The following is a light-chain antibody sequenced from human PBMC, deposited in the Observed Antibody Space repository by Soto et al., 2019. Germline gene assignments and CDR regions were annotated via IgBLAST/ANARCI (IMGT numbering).Light chain of an antibody. CDR1: SSDIGTYNF. V-gene: IGLV2-14*03. Sequence: QSALTQPASVSGSPGQSITISCTGTSSDIGTYNFVSWYQQHPGKAPKLMIYDVTNRPSGVSIRFSGSKSDNTASLTISGLQAEDEADYYCSSYTASASYVFGTGTKLTVL. CDR2: DVT. J-gene: IGLJ1*01. CDR3: SSYTASASYV.